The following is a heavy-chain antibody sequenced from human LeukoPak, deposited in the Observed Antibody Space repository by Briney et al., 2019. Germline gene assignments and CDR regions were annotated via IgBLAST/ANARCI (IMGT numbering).Heavy chain of an antibody. CDR3: ARDGGSYNWFDP. J-gene: IGHJ5*02. CDR1: GGSISSGSYY. Sequence: SQTLSLTCTVSGGSISSGSYYWGWLRQPAGRGREGIGRIYTSGSTNYNPSLKSRVTISVDTAKNQFSLKLSSVTAADTAVYYCARDGGSYNWFDPWGQGTLVTVSS. V-gene: IGHV4-61*02. D-gene: IGHD1-26*01. CDR2: IYTSGST.